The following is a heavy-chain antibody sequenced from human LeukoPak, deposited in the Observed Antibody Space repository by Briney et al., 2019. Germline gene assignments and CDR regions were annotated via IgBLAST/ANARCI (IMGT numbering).Heavy chain of an antibody. J-gene: IGHJ3*02. CDR1: GFTVSSNY. V-gene: IGHV3-66*01. Sequence: GGSLRLSCAASGFTVSSNYMSWVRQAPGKGVEWVSIIYSGGTTYYADSVKGRLINSKDNSKNTLFIQMNSLRAEDTAVYYCARVGATKGEAFDIWGQGTMVTVSS. CDR3: ARVGATKGEAFDI. CDR2: IYSGGTT. D-gene: IGHD1-26*01.